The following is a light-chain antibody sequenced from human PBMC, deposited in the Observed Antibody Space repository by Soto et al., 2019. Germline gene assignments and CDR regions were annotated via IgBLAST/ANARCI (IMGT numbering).Light chain of an antibody. V-gene: IGKV1-17*03. Sequence: DIPMTQSPSVLSASVGDRVTITCRASQGVGTYLAWFQQKPGKVPKRLIFAATSLQGGVPTRFRGSGSGTEFTLTISSLQPEDFATYYCLQHKTFLTFGGGIRVEIK. CDR2: AAT. J-gene: IGKJ4*01. CDR3: LQHKTFLT. CDR1: QGVGTY.